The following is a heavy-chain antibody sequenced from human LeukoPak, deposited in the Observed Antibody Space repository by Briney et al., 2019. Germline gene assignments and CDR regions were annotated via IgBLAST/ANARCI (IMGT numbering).Heavy chain of an antibody. Sequence: SEALSLTCTVSGGSISSYYWSWIRQPPGKGQGWIGYIYYSGSTNYNPSLKSRVTISVDTSKNQFSLKLSSVTAADTAVYYCARGRYGDYDDYWGQGTLVTVSS. CDR3: ARGRYGDYDDY. D-gene: IGHD4-17*01. J-gene: IGHJ4*01. V-gene: IGHV4-59*01. CDR2: IYYSGST. CDR1: GGSISSYY.